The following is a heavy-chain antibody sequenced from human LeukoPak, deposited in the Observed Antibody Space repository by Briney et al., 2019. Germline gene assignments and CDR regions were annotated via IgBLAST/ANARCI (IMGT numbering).Heavy chain of an antibody. D-gene: IGHD3-22*01. CDR3: ARVYDSSGYYYLSNFDY. CDR2: IYPGDSDT. CDR1: GYSFTSYW. V-gene: IGHV5-51*01. J-gene: IGHJ4*02. Sequence: GESLKISCNSSGYSFTSYWIGWVRQMPGKGLEWMGIIYPGDSDTRYSPSFQGQVTISADKSISTAYLQWSSLKASDTAMCYCARVYDSSGYYYLSNFDYWGQGTLVTVSS.